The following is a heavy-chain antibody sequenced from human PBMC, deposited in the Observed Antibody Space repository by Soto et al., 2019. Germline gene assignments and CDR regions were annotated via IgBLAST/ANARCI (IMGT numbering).Heavy chain of an antibody. CDR3: AKVHGSGNYHNFPDY. CDR1: GFTFSGCG. V-gene: IGHV3-23*02. D-gene: IGHD3-10*01. Sequence: FLRVSCGAGGFTFSGCGSSCVLQAPGKGLEWVSLISGSGGSIYYEDSVKGRFTISRDNSKNKLYLQMNSLRAEDTDVYYCAKVHGSGNYHNFPDYWGQGTLVTVSS. J-gene: IGHJ4*02. CDR2: ISGSGGSI.